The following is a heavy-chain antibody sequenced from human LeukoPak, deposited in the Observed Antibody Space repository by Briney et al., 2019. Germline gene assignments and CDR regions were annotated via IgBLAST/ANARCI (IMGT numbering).Heavy chain of an antibody. Sequence: GASVKVSCKASGYTFTGYYMHWVRQAPGQGLEWMGWINPNSGGTNYAQKFQGRVTMTRDTSISTAYMELSRLRSDDTAVYYCARKGVDFWSGYPFDPWGQGTLVTVSS. CDR2: INPNSGGT. V-gene: IGHV1-2*02. J-gene: IGHJ5*02. CDR1: GYTFTGYY. D-gene: IGHD3-3*01. CDR3: ARKGVDFWSGYPFDP.